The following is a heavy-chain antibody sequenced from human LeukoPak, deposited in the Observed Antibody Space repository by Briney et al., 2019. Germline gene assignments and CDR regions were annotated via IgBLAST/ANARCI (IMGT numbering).Heavy chain of an antibody. CDR2: IYYSGTT. V-gene: IGHV4-39*01. D-gene: IGHD1-1*01. Sequence: SETLSLTCTVSGGSISSSSYYWGWIRQPPGKGLEWIGSIYYSGTTYYNPSLKSRVTISVDTSKNQFSLKLSSVTATDTAVYYCARRTTGTHADTFDIWGQGTKVTVSS. J-gene: IGHJ3*02. CDR1: GGSISSSSYY. CDR3: ARRTTGTHADTFDI.